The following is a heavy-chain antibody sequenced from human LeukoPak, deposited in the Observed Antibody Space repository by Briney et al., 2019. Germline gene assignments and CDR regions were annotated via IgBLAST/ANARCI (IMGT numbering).Heavy chain of an antibody. D-gene: IGHD3-22*01. CDR3: ARRRYDASGYYPSRGRYFDY. CDR2: INHSGST. J-gene: IGHJ4*02. V-gene: IGHV4-39*07. Sequence: SETLSLTCSVSGGSIISSNYYWGWIRQPPGKGLEWIGNINHSGSTNYNPSLKSRVTISVDTSKNQFSLELTSVTAADTAVYYCARRRYDASGYYPSRGRYFDYWGQGTLVTVSS. CDR1: GGSIISSNYY.